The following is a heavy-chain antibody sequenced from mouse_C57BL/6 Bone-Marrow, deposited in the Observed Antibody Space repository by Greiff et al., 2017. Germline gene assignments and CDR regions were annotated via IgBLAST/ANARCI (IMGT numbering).Heavy chain of an antibody. J-gene: IGHJ3*01. V-gene: IGHV14-4*01. CDR3: TREAWFAY. CDR2: IDPENGDT. CDR1: GFNIKDDY. Sequence: EVQLQQPGAELVRPGASVKLSCTASGFNIKDDYMHWVKQRPEQGLEWIGWIDPENGDTEYASKFQGKATITADTSSNTAYLQLSSLTSEDTAVYYCTREAWFAYWGQGTLVTVSA.